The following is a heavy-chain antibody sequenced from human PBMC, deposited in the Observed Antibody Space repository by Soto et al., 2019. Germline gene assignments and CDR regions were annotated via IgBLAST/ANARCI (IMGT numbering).Heavy chain of an antibody. CDR2: ISSSGDTT. CDR3: ASHGASGTWQVIDY. J-gene: IGHJ4*02. D-gene: IGHD2-15*01. CDR1: GFIFSYCA. V-gene: IGHV3-23*01. Sequence: GGSLRLSCAASGFIFSYCAMAWVRQAPGKGLEWVSTISSSGDTTHYADSAKGRFTISRDNSKDTLYLQMNSLRGEDTAVYYCASHGASGTWQVIDYWGQGTLVTVSS.